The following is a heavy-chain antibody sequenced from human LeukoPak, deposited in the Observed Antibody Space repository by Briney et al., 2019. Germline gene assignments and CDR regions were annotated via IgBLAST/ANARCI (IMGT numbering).Heavy chain of an antibody. D-gene: IGHD1-7*01. J-gene: IGHJ3*02. Sequence: GGCLRLSCAASGFTVSSNYMSWVRQAPGKGLEWVSVIYSGGSTYYADSVKGRFTISRDNSKNTLYLQMNSLRAEDTAVYYCARVGGLRVWNYDTRVAFDIWGQGTMVTVSS. CDR2: IYSGGST. CDR3: ARVGGLRVWNYDTRVAFDI. V-gene: IGHV3-66*01. CDR1: GFTVSSNY.